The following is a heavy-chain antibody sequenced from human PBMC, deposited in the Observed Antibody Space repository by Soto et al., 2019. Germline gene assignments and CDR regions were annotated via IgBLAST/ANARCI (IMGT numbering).Heavy chain of an antibody. Sequence: PSETLSLTCAVSGDSISSYYCMWIRQPPGKGLESIGYLYYGRSANYNPSLKSRVTLSVDTSKNQFSLKLSSVTAADTAVYYCARQGYYYDSSGYWRPFDYWGQGTLVTVSS. V-gene: IGHV4-59*08. CDR2: LYYGRSA. CDR3: ARQGYYYDSSGYWRPFDY. CDR1: GDSISSYY. J-gene: IGHJ4*02. D-gene: IGHD3-22*01.